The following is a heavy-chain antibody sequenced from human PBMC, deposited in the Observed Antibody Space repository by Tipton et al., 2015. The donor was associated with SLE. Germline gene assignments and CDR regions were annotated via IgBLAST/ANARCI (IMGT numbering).Heavy chain of an antibody. CDR3: ARGRGMITFGGVFAD. V-gene: IGHV4-38-2*01. D-gene: IGHD3-16*02. CDR2: IYHSGST. J-gene: IGHJ4*02. Sequence: LRLSCAVSAYSITSGYYWDWIRQSPGKGLGWIGSIYHSGSTHYNPSLKSRVTISVDTSKNQFSLKLTSVTAADTAVYYCARGRGMITFGGVFADWGQGSLVTVSS. CDR1: AYSITSGYY.